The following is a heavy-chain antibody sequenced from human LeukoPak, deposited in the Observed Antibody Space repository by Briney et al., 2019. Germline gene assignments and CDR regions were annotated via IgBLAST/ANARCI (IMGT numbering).Heavy chain of an antibody. CDR1: GFTFSDYY. CDR3: ARDLFTYVAAAGTGDY. J-gene: IGHJ4*02. CDR2: ISSSGSTI. V-gene: IGHV3-11*01. D-gene: IGHD6-13*01. Sequence: GGSLRLSCAASGFTFSDYYMSWIRQAPGKGLEWVSYISSSGSTIYYADSVKGRFTISRDSAKNSLYLQMNSLRAEDTAVYYCARDLFTYVAAAGTGDYWGQGTLVTVSS.